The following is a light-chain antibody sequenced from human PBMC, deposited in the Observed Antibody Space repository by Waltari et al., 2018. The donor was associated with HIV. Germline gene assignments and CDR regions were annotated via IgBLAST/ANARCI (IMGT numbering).Light chain of an antibody. CDR2: STN. Sequence: QTVVTQEPSFSVSPGGTVTLTCGLSSGSASTSYYPSWYQQTPGQAPRTLIYSTNTRSSGVPDRFSGSILGNKAALTITGAQADDESDYYCVLYMGSGSCMFGGGTKLTVL. J-gene: IGLJ3*02. V-gene: IGLV8-61*01. CDR3: VLYMGSGSCM. CDR1: SGSASTSYY.